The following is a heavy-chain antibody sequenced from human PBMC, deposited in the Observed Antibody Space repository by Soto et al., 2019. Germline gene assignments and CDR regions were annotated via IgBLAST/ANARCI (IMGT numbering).Heavy chain of an antibody. J-gene: IGHJ6*03. CDR2: IIPIFGTA. V-gene: IGHV1-69*13. Sequence: ASVKVSCKASGGTFSSYAISWVRQAPGQGLEWMGGIIPIFGTANYAQKFQGRVTITADESTSTAYMELSSLRSEDTAVYYCARASIAAAGGLGYYYYYYMDVWGKETTVTVSS. CDR3: ARASIAAAGGLGYYYYYYMDV. D-gene: IGHD6-13*01. CDR1: GGTFSSYA.